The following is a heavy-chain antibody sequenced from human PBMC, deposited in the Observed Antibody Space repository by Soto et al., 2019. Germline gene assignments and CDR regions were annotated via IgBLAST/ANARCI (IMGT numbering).Heavy chain of an antibody. CDR2: IIPIFGTA. Sequence: QVQLVQSGAEVKKPGSSVKVSCKASGGTFSSYSINWVRQAPGQGLEWMGEIIPIFGTANYAQKFQGRVTITADESTSTAYMDLSSLRSEDTDVYYCARDGGRHSGGIDYWGQGTLVTVYS. CDR3: ARDGGRHSGGIDY. V-gene: IGHV1-69*01. CDR1: GGTFSSYS. D-gene: IGHD1-26*01. J-gene: IGHJ4*02.